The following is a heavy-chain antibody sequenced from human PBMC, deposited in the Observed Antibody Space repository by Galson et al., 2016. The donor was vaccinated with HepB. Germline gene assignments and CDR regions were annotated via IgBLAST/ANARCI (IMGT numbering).Heavy chain of an antibody. V-gene: IGHV4-34*01. D-gene: IGHD2/OR15-2a*01. Sequence: ETLSLTCAVYGGSFSGYYWSWIRQPPGKGLGWIGEINHSGSTNYNPSLKSRVTISVDTSKNQFSLRLTSVTAADTALYYCARQYWGGPIDYWGQGTLVTVSS. CDR1: GGSFSGYY. J-gene: IGHJ4*02. CDR3: ARQYWGGPIDY. CDR2: INHSGST.